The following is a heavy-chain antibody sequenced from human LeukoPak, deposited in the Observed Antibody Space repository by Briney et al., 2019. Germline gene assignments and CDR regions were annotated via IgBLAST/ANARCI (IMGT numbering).Heavy chain of an antibody. CDR1: GITFRSSW. D-gene: IGHD1-26*01. CDR2: IKEDGSEK. Sequence: PGGSLRLSCAAYGITFRSSWMDWVRQAPGKGLEWVASIKEDGSEKNYVDSVKGRFTISRDNAKNSLYLQMNSLRAEDTAIYYCARGTWELRRGDYWGQGTLVTVSS. CDR3: ARGTWELRRGDY. V-gene: IGHV3-7*01. J-gene: IGHJ4*02.